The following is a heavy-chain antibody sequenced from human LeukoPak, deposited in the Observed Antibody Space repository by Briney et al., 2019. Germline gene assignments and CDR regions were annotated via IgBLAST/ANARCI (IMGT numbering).Heavy chain of an antibody. Sequence: SETLSLTCALYGGSFSDDSWTWLPQSPGEGLEWIGEINHSGLTKYNPSLKSRVSISVEMSKKQFSLKLTSVTAADTAVYYCARERRSPGIKCFDPWGQGTLVTVSS. D-gene: IGHD5-12*01. CDR2: INHSGLT. V-gene: IGHV4-34*01. CDR1: GGSFSDDS. CDR3: ARERRSPGIKCFDP. J-gene: IGHJ5*02.